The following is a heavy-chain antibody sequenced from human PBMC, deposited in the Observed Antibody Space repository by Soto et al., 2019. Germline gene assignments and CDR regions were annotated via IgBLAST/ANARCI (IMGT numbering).Heavy chain of an antibody. Sequence: QVQLVQSGAEVKKPGASVKVSCKASGYTFTSYGISWVRQAPGQGLEWMGWISAYNGNTNYAQKLQGRVTMTPDTSTSTAYMGLRSLRSDDTAVYYCARERYYGSGGFGWFDPWGQGTLVTVSS. D-gene: IGHD3-10*01. J-gene: IGHJ5*02. CDR2: ISAYNGNT. CDR3: ARERYYGSGGFGWFDP. V-gene: IGHV1-18*01. CDR1: GYTFTSYG.